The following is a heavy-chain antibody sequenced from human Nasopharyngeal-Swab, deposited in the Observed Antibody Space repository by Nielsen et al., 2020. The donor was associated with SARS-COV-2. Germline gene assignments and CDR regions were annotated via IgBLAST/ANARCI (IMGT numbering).Heavy chain of an antibody. CDR2: ISRSGSTR. V-gene: IGHV3-48*03. J-gene: IGHJ6*02. D-gene: IGHD3-10*01. Sequence: WIRQPPGKGLEWVSYISRSGSTRYYADSAKGRFTSSRDNAKNSLYLQMNSLRAEDTAVYYCARVGVSLYYYYYGMDVWGQGTTVTVSS. CDR3: ARVGVSLYYYYYGMDV.